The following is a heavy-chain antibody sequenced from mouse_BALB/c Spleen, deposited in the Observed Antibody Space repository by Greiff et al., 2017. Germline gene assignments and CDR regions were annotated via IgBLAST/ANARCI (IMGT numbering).Heavy chain of an antibody. V-gene: IGHV5-6-3*01. CDR2: INSNGGST. J-gene: IGHJ4*01. CDR1: GFTFSSYG. CDR3: ARARDGYHCYAMDY. Sequence: EVMLVESGGGLVQPGGSLKLSCAASGFTFSSYGMSWVRQTPDKRLELVATINSNGGSTYYPDSVKGRFTISRDNAKNTLYLQMSSLKSEDTAMYYCARARDGYHCYAMDYWGQGTSVTVSS. D-gene: IGHD2-3*01.